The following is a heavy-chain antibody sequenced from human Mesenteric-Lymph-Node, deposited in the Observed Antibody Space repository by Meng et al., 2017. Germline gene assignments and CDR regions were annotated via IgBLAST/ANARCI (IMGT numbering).Heavy chain of an antibody. J-gene: IGHJ4*02. V-gene: IGHV3-13*01. CDR2: IGTAGDT. CDR3: ARDCGGDCYRPKSFDY. D-gene: IGHD2-21*02. Sequence: GESLKISCAACGFTFSSYDMHWVRQATGKGLEWVSAIGTAGDTYYPGSVKGRFTISRENAKNSLYLQMNSLRAGDTAVYYCARDCGGDCYRPKSFDYWGQGTLVTVSS. CDR1: GFTFSSYD.